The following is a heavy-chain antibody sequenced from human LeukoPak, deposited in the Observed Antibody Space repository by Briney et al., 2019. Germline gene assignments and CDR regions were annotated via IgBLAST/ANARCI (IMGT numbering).Heavy chain of an antibody. CDR1: GFTFSSYG. D-gene: IGHD3-16*02. CDR2: VRYDGTNK. CDR3: AKDVLRLGELSFDS. J-gene: IGHJ4*02. V-gene: IGHV3-30*02. Sequence: GGSLRLSCAASGFTFSSYGMHWVRQAPGKGLEWAAFVRYDGTNKYYADSVKGRFIISRDNSKHTLYLQMNSLRAEDTAVYYCAKDVLRLGELSFDSWGQGTLVTVSS.